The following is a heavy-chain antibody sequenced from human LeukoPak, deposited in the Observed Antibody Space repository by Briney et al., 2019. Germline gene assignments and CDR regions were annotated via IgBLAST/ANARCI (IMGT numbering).Heavy chain of an antibody. D-gene: IGHD3-9*01. CDR2: INHSGST. V-gene: IGHV4-34*01. Sequence: NPSETLSLTCAVYGGSFSGYYWSWIRQPPGKGLEWIGEINHSGSTNYNPSLESRVTISVDTSKNQFSLKLTSVTAADTAVYYCARRTPNDVLTGYYNFDYWGQGTLVTVSS. CDR3: ARRTPNDVLTGYYNFDY. J-gene: IGHJ4*02. CDR1: GGSFSGYY.